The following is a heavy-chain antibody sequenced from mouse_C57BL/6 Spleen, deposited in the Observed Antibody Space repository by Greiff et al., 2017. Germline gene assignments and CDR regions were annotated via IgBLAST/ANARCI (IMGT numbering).Heavy chain of an antibody. J-gene: IGHJ1*03. V-gene: IGHV1-69*01. CDR2: IDPSDSYT. D-gene: IGHD1-1*01. CDR1: GYTFTSYW. CDR3: ARRDYYGSTRYFDV. Sequence: QVQLQQSGAELVMPGASVKLSCKASGYTFTSYWMHWVKQRSGQGLEWIGEIDPSDSYTNYNQKFKGKSTLTVDKSSSTAYMQLSSLTSEDSAVYYCARRDYYGSTRYFDVWGTGTTVTVSS.